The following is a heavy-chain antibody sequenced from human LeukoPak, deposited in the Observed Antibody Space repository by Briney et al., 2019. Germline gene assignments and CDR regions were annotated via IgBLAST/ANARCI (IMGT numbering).Heavy chain of an antibody. V-gene: IGHV4-39*07. CDR1: GGSISSGSYY. J-gene: IGHJ4*02. D-gene: IGHD3-10*01. CDR2: INHVGDT. Sequence: SETLSLTGTGSGGSISSGSYYWTWIRQAPGKGLEWIGEINHVGDTNYHPSLKSRVAMSLDTSKNQFSLKVTSMTAADTAVYYCARGNRQLAYYGSGSRLPYDSCGQGLLVTVSS. CDR3: ARGNRQLAYYGSGSRLPYDS.